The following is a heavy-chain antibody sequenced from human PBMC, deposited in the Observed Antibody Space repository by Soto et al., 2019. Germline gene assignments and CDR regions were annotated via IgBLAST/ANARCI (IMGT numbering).Heavy chain of an antibody. CDR3: ARDRGTSRSILYFYGMDV. Sequence: QVQLVESGGGMIQPGRSLRLSCAASGFSFSNYAMHWVRQAPGKGLEWVAVTSYDGSSKYYADSVKGRFTISRDNSKNTLYLQMNSLRGEDTALYYCARDRGTSRSILYFYGMDVWGQGTTVTVSS. J-gene: IGHJ6*02. V-gene: IGHV3-30*03. CDR2: TSYDGSSK. D-gene: IGHD2-2*01. CDR1: GFSFSNYA.